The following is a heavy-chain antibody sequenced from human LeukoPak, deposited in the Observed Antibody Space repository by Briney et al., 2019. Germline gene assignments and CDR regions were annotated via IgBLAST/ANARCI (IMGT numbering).Heavy chain of an antibody. CDR3: TKDVSRNWYSFDY. J-gene: IGHJ4*02. Sequence: GGSLRLSCGVSGLSLDDYGMSWVRQAPGKGLQWVSGINWDGGNSGYADSVKGRFTISRDHAKNSLYLQMNNLRDEDTAIYYCTKDVSRNWYSFDYWGPGIMVTVSS. CDR1: GLSLDDYG. V-gene: IGHV3-20*04. CDR2: INWDGGNS. D-gene: IGHD1-26*01.